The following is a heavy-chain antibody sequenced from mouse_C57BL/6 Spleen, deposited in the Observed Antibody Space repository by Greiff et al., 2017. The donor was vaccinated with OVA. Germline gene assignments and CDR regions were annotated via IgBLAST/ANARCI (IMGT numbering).Heavy chain of an antibody. Sequence: VQLQQPGAELVKPGASVKMSCKASGYTFTSYWITWVQQRPGQGLEWIGDIYPGSGSTNYNEKFKSKATLTVDTSSSTAYMQLSSLTSEDSAVYYCATRSGYPYYFDYWGQGTTLTVSS. CDR1: GYTFTSYW. J-gene: IGHJ2*01. CDR2: IYPGSGST. D-gene: IGHD1-3*01. CDR3: ATRSGYPYYFDY. V-gene: IGHV1-55*01.